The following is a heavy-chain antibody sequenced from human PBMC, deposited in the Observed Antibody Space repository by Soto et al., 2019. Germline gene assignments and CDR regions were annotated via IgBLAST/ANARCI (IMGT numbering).Heavy chain of an antibody. CDR3: AKPMVGTAITKRYYFDY. Sequence: GGSLRLSCAASGFTFSSYAMSWVRQAPRTGLEWVSANRGRGGSTYYAESGKGRFTISRDKSKNTLYLQMNSLRAEDTAVYYCAKPMVGTAITKRYYFDYWGQGTLVTVSS. CDR2: NRGRGGST. CDR1: GFTFSSYA. D-gene: IGHD2-21*02. V-gene: IGHV3-23*01. J-gene: IGHJ4*02.